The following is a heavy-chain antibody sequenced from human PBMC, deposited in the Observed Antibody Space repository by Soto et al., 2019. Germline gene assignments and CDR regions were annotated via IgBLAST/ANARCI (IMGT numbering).Heavy chain of an antibody. Sequence: QVQLVESGGGVVQPGRSLRLSCAASGFTFSSYGMHWVRQAPGKGLEWVAVIWYDGSNKYYADSVKGQFTISRDNSKNTLYLQMNSLRAEDTAVYYCATGSKEGAFDIWGQGTMVTVSS. V-gene: IGHV3-33*01. J-gene: IGHJ3*02. CDR3: ATGSKEGAFDI. CDR2: IWYDGSNK. CDR1: GFTFSSYG.